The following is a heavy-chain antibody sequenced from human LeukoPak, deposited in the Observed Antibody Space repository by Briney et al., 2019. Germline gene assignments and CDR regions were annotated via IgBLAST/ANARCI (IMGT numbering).Heavy chain of an antibody. CDR2: ISSSSSYI. J-gene: IGHJ4*02. CDR3: ARSYGEPPSGSYYWYFDY. Sequence: GGSLRLSCAASGFTFSSYSMNWVRQAPGKGLEWVSSISSSSSYIYYADSVKGRFTISRDNAKNSLYLQMNSLRAEDTAVYYCARSYGEPPSGSYYWYFDYWGQGTLVTVSS. V-gene: IGHV3-21*01. CDR1: GFTFSSYS. D-gene: IGHD1-26*01.